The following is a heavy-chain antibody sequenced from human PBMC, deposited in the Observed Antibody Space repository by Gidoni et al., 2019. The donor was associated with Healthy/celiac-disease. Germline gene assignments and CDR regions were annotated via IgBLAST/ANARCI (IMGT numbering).Heavy chain of an antibody. CDR1: GYTFTSYG. Sequence: QVQLEQSGAEVKKPGASVNVSGTASGYTFTSYGISWVRQAPGQGLEWMGWISAYNGNTNYAQKLQGRVPMTTDTSTSTAYMELRSLSSDDTAVYYCARGIYLNWFDPWGQGTLVTVSS. V-gene: IGHV1-18*01. J-gene: IGHJ5*02. CDR3: ARGIYLNWFDP. CDR2: ISAYNGNT. D-gene: IGHD2-2*02.